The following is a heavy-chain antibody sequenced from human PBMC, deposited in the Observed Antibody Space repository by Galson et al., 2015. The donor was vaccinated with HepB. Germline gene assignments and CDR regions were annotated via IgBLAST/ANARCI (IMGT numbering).Heavy chain of an antibody. Sequence: SLRLSCAASGFIFTNYAIHWVRQAPGKGLQWLAVMSHDGTNKYYADSVKGRFTISRDNSKNTLYLQMNSLRPEDTAMYYCARAGADCLNGVCSRIGHWGRGTLVTVSS. CDR2: MSHDGTNK. CDR3: ARAGADCLNGVCSRIGH. CDR1: GFIFTNYA. J-gene: IGHJ4*02. D-gene: IGHD2-8*01. V-gene: IGHV3-30-3*01.